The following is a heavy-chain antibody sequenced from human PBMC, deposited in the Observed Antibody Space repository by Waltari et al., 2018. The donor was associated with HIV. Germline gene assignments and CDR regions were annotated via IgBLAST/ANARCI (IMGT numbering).Heavy chain of an antibody. CDR2: RWYDGSKK. CDR3: AGVMGNREGSWFEF. Sequence: QVQLVESGGGVVQPAKSLRLSCAASGFTFNNYGRVWVRQATGKGLEWVAVRWYDGSKKYYADPVKSRFTISKDNSKNTLHREMNSLRAEDTAVYYCAGVMGNREGSWFEFWGQGTLVTVSS. J-gene: IGHJ5*01. CDR1: GFTFNNYG. D-gene: IGHD2-8*01. V-gene: IGHV3-33*01.